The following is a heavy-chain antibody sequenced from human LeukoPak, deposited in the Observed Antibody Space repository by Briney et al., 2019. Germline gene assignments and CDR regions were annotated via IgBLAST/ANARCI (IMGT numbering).Heavy chain of an antibody. CDR1: GFTFDDYA. D-gene: IGHD3-22*01. CDR2: ISWNSGNI. Sequence: GGSLRLSCVVSGFTFDDYAMHWVRQAPAKGLEWVSGISWNSGNIGYADSVKGRFTISRDNAKNSLYLEMNSLRTEDTALYYCAKDSTANYDSGEHWFDPWGQGTLVTVSS. J-gene: IGHJ5*02. V-gene: IGHV3-9*01. CDR3: AKDSTANYDSGEHWFDP.